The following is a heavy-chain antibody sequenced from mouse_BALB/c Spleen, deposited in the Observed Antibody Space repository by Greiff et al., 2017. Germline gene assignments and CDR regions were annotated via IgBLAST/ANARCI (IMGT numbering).Heavy chain of an antibody. Sequence: QVQLKESGPGLVAPSQSLSITCTVSGFSLTGYGVNWVRQPPGKGLEWLGMIWGDGSTDYNSALKSRLSISKDNSKSQVFLKMNSLQTDDTARYDCARVGNYYGSSYAAWFADWGEGTLVTVSA. J-gene: IGHJ3*01. CDR1: GFSLTGYG. V-gene: IGHV2-6-7*01. D-gene: IGHD1-1*01. CDR2: IWGDGST. CDR3: ARVGNYYGSSYAAWFAD.